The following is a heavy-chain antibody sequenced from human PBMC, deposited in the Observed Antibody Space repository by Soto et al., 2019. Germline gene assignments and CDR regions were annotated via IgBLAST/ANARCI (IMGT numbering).Heavy chain of an antibody. CDR2: IIPILGLA. J-gene: IGHJ4*02. CDR1: GGTFSSFT. V-gene: IGHV1-69*02. CDR3: AGGGGPSDDSCGDDCESFDY. Sequence: QVHLVQSGAEVKKPGSSVQVSCKAPGGTFSSFTISWVRQAPGQGLEWMGRIIPILGLANYAKKFQGRVTITADKATSTAYMELSSLRAEVTAVYYCAGGGGPSDDSCGDDCESFDYWGQGTLVTVSS. D-gene: IGHD2-21*02.